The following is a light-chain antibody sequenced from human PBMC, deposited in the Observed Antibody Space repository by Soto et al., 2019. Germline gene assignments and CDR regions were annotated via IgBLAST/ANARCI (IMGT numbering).Light chain of an antibody. Sequence: PSTLSTSVGARVTITCRASQSVSYWLAWYQQKPGKAPNLLIYDGSTLASGVPPRFSGSGSGTDYTLIISSLQPDDFATYFCQQYNSYSWSFGQGTKVDIK. V-gene: IGKV1-5*01. CDR2: DGS. CDR1: QSVSYW. J-gene: IGKJ1*01. CDR3: QQYNSYSWS.